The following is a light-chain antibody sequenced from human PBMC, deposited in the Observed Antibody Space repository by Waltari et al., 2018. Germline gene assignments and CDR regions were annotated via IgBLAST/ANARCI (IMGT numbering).Light chain of an antibody. CDR3: QKYGTLPAT. CDR2: DAS. V-gene: IGKV3-20*01. Sequence: EIVLTQSPGTLSLSPGERATLSCRASQRVTRTLAWYQQKPGQAPMLLIYDASTRATGIPDRCSGCGSGTDFSLTISRLEPEDFAVYYCQKYGTLPATFGQGTKVEIK. J-gene: IGKJ1*01. CDR1: QRVTRT.